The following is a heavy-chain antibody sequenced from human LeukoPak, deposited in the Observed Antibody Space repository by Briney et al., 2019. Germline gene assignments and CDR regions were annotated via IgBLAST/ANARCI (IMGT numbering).Heavy chain of an antibody. Sequence: SQTLSLTRTVSGGSISSGDYYWSWIRQPPGKGLEWIGYIYYSGSTYYNPSLKSRVTISVDTSKNQFSLKLSSVTAADTAVYYCARARGGDFFDYWGQGTLVTVSS. CDR2: IYYSGST. J-gene: IGHJ4*02. D-gene: IGHD3-16*01. CDR3: ARARGGDFFDY. CDR1: GGSISSGDYY. V-gene: IGHV4-30-4*01.